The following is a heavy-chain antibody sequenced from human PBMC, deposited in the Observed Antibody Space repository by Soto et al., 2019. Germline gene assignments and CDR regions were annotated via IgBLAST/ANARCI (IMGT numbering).Heavy chain of an antibody. CDR3: ARQGSSSSGWFDP. CDR1: GGSISSSSYY. V-gene: IGHV4-39*01. J-gene: IGHJ5*02. Sequence: QLQLQESGPGLVKPSETLSLTCTVSGGSISSSSYYWGWIRQPPGKGLEWIGSIYYSGSTYYNPSLKSRVTISVATSKHQFSLKLSSVTAADTAVYYCARQGSSSSGWFDPWGQGTLVTVSS. CDR2: IYYSGST. D-gene: IGHD6-6*01.